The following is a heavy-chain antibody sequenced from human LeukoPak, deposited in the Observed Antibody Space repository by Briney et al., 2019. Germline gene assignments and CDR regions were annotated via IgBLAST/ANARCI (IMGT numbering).Heavy chain of an antibody. Sequence: ASVKVSCKASGYTFTSDYMHWVRQAPGQGLEWMGIINPSGGSTSYAQKFQGRVTMTRDTSTSTVYMELSSLRSEDTAVYYCARNSGSIYPFDYWGQGTLVTVSS. J-gene: IGHJ4*02. CDR2: INPSGGST. D-gene: IGHD3-22*01. CDR3: ARNSGSIYPFDY. CDR1: GYTFTSDY. V-gene: IGHV1-46*01.